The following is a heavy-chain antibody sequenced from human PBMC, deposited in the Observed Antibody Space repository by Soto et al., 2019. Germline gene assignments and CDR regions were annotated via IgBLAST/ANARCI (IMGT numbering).Heavy chain of an antibody. Sequence: PGKSLKISCKGSGDSCTSYWIGCVRQMPGKGLEWMGIIYPGDSDTRYSPSFQGQVTISADKSISTAYLQWSSLKASDTAMYYCARMGARGGYDFWSGYYTPAYYYYGMDVWGQGTTVTVSS. CDR1: GDSCTSYW. CDR2: IYPGDSDT. D-gene: IGHD3-3*01. J-gene: IGHJ6*02. V-gene: IGHV5-51*01. CDR3: ARMGARGGYDFWSGYYTPAYYYYGMDV.